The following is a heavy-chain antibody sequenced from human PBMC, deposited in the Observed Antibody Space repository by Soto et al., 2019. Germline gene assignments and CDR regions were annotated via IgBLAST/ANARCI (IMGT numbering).Heavy chain of an antibody. J-gene: IGHJ6*04. CDR2: ISSSSSTI. Sequence: PGGSLRLSCAASGFTFSSYSMNWVRQAPGKGLEWVSYISSSSSTIYYADSVKGRFTISRDNAKNSLYLQMNSLRDEDTAVYYCARDYSADFGVVIPYYGMDVWGKGTTVTVSS. D-gene: IGHD3-3*01. CDR1: GFTFSSYS. V-gene: IGHV3-48*02. CDR3: ARDYSADFGVVIPYYGMDV.